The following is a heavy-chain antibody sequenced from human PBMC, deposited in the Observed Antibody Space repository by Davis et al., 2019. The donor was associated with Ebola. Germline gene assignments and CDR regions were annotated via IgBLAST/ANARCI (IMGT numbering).Heavy chain of an antibody. CDR2: IIPIFGTA. CDR1: GGTFSSYA. V-gene: IGHV1-69*13. D-gene: IGHD3-3*01. CDR3: ARNNWTISLYYYYYGMDV. Sequence: AASVKVSCKASGGTFSSYAISWVRQAPGQGLEWMGRIIPIFGTANYAQKFQGRVTITADESTSTAYMELSSLRSEDTAVYYCARNNWTISLYYYYYGMDVWGQGTTVTVSS. J-gene: IGHJ6*02.